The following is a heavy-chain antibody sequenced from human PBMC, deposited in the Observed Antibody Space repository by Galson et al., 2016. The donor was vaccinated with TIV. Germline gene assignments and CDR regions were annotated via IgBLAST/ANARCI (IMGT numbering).Heavy chain of an antibody. CDR2: IDDSGSS. V-gene: IGHV4-34*01. CDR3: TRGRFESGSYYNNGFDY. CDR1: GGSFRGYY. J-gene: IGHJ4*02. D-gene: IGHD3-10*01. Sequence: CGVSGGSFRGYYWTWIRLPPGKGLAWIGEIDDSGSSNSIPSLKSRLTMSVDTSANRFSLQLSSVTAADTAVYYCTRGRFESGSYYNNGFDYWGQGTPVTVSS.